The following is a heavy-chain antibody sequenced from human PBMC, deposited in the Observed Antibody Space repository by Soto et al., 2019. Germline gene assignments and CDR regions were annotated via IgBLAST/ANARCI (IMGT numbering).Heavy chain of an antibody. CDR3: ARQPTTGDTDLWFDP. D-gene: IGHD2-21*01. CDR2: IFYSGST. CDR1: GGSIITSRSY. J-gene: IGHJ5*02. V-gene: IGHV4-39*01. Sequence: PSETLCLTCSVSGGSIITSRSYWAWIRQPPGKGLEWLANIFYSGSTFYTPSLASRVSVSVDTSKNEFSLKLRSVTAADTAVYYCARQPTTGDTDLWFDPWGQGTLVTVSS.